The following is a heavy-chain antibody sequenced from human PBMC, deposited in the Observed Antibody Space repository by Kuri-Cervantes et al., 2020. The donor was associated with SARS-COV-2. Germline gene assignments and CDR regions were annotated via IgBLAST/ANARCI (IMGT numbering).Heavy chain of an antibody. CDR1: GFSLTTSGMC. D-gene: IGHD4-11*01. V-gene: IGHV2-70*11. J-gene: IGHJ4*02. CDR3: VRIRAATVIADY. CDR2: IDWDDDK. Sequence: SGPTLVKPTQTLTLTCTFSGFSLTTSGMCVAWIHQPPGKALEWLARIDWDDDKYYKTSLNTRLSISKDASKDQVVLTMTNMDPVDTATYYCVRIRAATVIADYWGQGTLVTDSS.